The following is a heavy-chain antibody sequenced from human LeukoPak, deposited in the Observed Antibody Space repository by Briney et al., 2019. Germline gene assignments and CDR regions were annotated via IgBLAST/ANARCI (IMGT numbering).Heavy chain of an antibody. CDR1: GFTFSSYS. V-gene: IGHV3-21*01. D-gene: IGHD6-13*01. CDR2: ISSSSSYI. Sequence: PGGSLRLSCAASGFTFSSYSMNWVRQAPGKGLEWVSSISSSSSYIYYADSVKGRFTISRDNAKNSLYLQMNSLRAEDTAVYYCARDKTNTWYGAVDYWGQGTLVTVSS. J-gene: IGHJ4*02. CDR3: ARDKTNTWYGAVDY.